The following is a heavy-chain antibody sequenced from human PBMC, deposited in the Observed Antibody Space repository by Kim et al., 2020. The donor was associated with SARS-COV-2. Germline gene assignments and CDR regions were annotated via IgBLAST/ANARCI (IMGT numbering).Heavy chain of an antibody. V-gene: IGHV1-69*13. CDR3: ARPFDYSNPSRMDV. CDR2: IIPIFGTT. D-gene: IGHD4-4*01. Sequence: SVKVSCKASGGTFSSYAISWVRQAPGQGLEWMGGIIPIFGTTNYAQKFQGRVTITADESTSTAYMELSSLRSEDTAVYYCARPFDYSNPSRMDVWGQGTTVTVSS. J-gene: IGHJ6*02. CDR1: GGTFSSYA.